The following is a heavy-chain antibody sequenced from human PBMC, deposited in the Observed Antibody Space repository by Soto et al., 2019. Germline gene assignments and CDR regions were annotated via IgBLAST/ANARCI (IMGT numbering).Heavy chain of an antibody. V-gene: IGHV2-5*02. CDR2: IYWDDDK. D-gene: IGHD1-1*01. J-gene: IGHJ6*02. CDR1: GFSLSTRGVG. CDR3: AHLPSPNDTSSYYYYYYAMDV. Sequence: QITLKESGPMLVKPTQTLTLTCTFSGFSLSTRGVGVGWIRQPPGKALEWLALIYWDDDKRYSPSLKTRLTITKYTSENQVVLTMTAMDPVDTATYYCAHLPSPNDTSSYYYYYYAMDVWGQGTTVTVSS.